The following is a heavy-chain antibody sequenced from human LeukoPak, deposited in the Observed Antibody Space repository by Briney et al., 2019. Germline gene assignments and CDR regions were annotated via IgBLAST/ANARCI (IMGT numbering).Heavy chain of an antibody. CDR2: IYHTGST. D-gene: IGHD3-10*01. J-gene: IGHJ3*02. CDR1: GGSISSYY. CDR3: ARDQIRNRYYSGSGPVFDI. Sequence: SETLSLTCTVSGGSISSYYWSWIRQPPGKGLEYIGYIYHTGSTNYNPSLESRVTISVDTSKNQFSLKLSSVTAADTAVYYCARDQIRNRYYSGSGPVFDIWGQGTMVTVSS. V-gene: IGHV4-59*01.